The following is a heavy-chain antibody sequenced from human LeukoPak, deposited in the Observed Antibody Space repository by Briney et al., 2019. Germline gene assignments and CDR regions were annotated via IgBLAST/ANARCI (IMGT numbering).Heavy chain of an antibody. CDR1: SGSISSGRYY. CDR3: ARVMVGYYDSSGYCYFDY. V-gene: IGHV4-61*02. D-gene: IGHD3-22*01. Sequence: SETLSLTCTVSSGSISSGRYYWRWIRQPAGKGREWIGRIYTSGSTNCNPSLKSRVTISVDTSKNQFSLKLSSVTAADTDVYYCARVMVGYYDSSGYCYFDYWGQGTLVTVSS. CDR2: IYTSGST. J-gene: IGHJ4*02.